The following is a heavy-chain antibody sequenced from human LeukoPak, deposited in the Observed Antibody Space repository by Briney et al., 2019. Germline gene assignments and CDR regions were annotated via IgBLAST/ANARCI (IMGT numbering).Heavy chain of an antibody. Sequence: PGGSLRLSCAATGFTFSRYSMNWVRQAPGKGLEWFSSISSSSSYIYYADSVKGRFTISRDNAKNSLYLQMNSLRAEDTAVYYCARGKNGNPPGFDYWGQGTLVTVSS. CDR1: GFTFSRYS. D-gene: IGHD4-23*01. V-gene: IGHV3-21*01. CDR2: ISSSSSYI. CDR3: ARGKNGNPPGFDY. J-gene: IGHJ4*02.